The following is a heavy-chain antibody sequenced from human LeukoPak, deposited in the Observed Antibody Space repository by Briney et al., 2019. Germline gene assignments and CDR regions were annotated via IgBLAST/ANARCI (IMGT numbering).Heavy chain of an antibody. D-gene: IGHD6-13*01. CDR2: ISYDGSNK. CDR3: ASVEGIAAAGIFYYYYYGMDV. CDR1: GFTFRSYA. J-gene: IGHJ6*02. Sequence: GGSLRLSCAASGFTFRSYAMHWVRQAPGKGLEWVAVISYDGSNKYYADSVKGRFTISRDNSKNTLYLQMNSLRAEDTAVYYCASVEGIAAAGIFYYYYYGMDVWGQGTTVTVSS. V-gene: IGHV3-30-3*01.